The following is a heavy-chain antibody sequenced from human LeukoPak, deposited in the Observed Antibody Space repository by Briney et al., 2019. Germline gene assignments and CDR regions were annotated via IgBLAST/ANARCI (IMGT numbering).Heavy chain of an antibody. D-gene: IGHD3-10*01. CDR2: IDPSGST. CDR1: GGSISPYY. CDR3: ARAGNYYTSGSYLGY. Sequence: PSETLSLTCVVSGGSISPYYWSWIRQSLGKGLEWIGYIDPSGSTSYNPSLKSRVTISVDTSKNQFSLKLSSVTAADTAVYYCARAGNYYTSGSYLGYWGQGTLVTVSS. V-gene: IGHV4-59*01. J-gene: IGHJ4*02.